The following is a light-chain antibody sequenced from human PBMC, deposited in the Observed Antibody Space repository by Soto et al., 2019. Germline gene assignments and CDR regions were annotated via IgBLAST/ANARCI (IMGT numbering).Light chain of an antibody. J-gene: IGKJ5*01. Sequence: EIVLTQSPATLSLSPGERATLSCRASQSVSSYLTWYQHKPGQAPRLLIYDASNRATGLPARFSGSGSGTDFTLTISSLEPEDLAVYYCQQRSDSGVTFGQGTRLEIK. CDR3: QQRSDSGVT. CDR1: QSVSSY. V-gene: IGKV3-11*01. CDR2: DAS.